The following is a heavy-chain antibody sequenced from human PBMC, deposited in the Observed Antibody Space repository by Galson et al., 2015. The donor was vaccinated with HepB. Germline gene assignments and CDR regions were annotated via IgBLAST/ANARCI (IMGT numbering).Heavy chain of an antibody. V-gene: IGHV3-30*03. J-gene: IGHJ4*02. Sequence: SLRLSCAASGFTFSSYGMHWVRQAPGKGLEWVAVISYDGSNKYYADSVKGRYTISRDNSKNTLYLQMNSLRAEDTAVYYCARDWWTGKYYFDSWGQGALVTVSS. D-gene: IGHD2-8*02. CDR1: GFTFSSYG. CDR2: ISYDGSNK. CDR3: ARDWWTGKYYFDS.